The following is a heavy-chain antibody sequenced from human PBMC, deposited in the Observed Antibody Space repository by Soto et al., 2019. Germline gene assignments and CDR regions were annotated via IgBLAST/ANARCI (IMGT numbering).Heavy chain of an antibody. D-gene: IGHD4-17*01. CDR3: ARENYGDYVFDP. Sequence: ASVKVSCKASGYTFTSYGISWVRQAPGQGLEWMGWISAYNGNTDYAQKFQGRVTMTTDTSTSTAYMELRSLRSDDTAVYYCARENYGDYVFDPWGQGTLVTVSS. J-gene: IGHJ5*02. CDR2: ISAYNGNT. V-gene: IGHV1-18*04. CDR1: GYTFTSYG.